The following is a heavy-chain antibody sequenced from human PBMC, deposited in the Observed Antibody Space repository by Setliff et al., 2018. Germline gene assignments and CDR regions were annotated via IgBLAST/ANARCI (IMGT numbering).Heavy chain of an antibody. D-gene: IGHD5-18*01. Sequence: PGESLKISCKGSGYSFTSYWIGWVRQMPGKGLEWMAIIYPGDSDTRYSPSFQGQVTISADKSISTAYLQWSSLKASDTAMYYCARRNTAMVYGFDIWGQGTMVTVSS. V-gene: IGHV5-51*01. CDR2: IYPGDSDT. CDR3: ARRNTAMVYGFDI. CDR1: GYSFTSYW. J-gene: IGHJ3*02.